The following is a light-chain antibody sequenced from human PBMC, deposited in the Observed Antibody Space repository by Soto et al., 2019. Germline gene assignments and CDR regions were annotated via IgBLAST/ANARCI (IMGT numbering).Light chain of an antibody. CDR2: RNN. J-gene: IGLJ3*02. V-gene: IGLV1-47*01. Sequence: SVLTQPPSASGTPGQRVTISCSGSSSNIGSNYVYWYQQLPGTAPKLLIYRNNQRPSGVPDRFSGSKSGTSASLAISGLRSEDEADYYCAAWDDSLSGQWVFGGGTKLTVL. CDR3: AAWDDSLSGQWV. CDR1: SSNIGSNY.